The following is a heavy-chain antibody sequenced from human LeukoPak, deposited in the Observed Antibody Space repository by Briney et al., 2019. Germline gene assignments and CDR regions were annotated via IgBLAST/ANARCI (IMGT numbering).Heavy chain of an antibody. Sequence: SETLSLTCTVCGCSISPLYWSWIRQPAGKGLEFIGYIYYTGSTNFNPSLKSRVALSVDTSKNQISLKLNSVTAADTAVYYCARGGVAAKYYFDFWGQGTLVTVSS. V-gene: IGHV4-59*11. J-gene: IGHJ4*02. CDR2: IYYTGST. D-gene: IGHD3-10*01. CDR1: GCSISPLY. CDR3: ARGGVAAKYYFDF.